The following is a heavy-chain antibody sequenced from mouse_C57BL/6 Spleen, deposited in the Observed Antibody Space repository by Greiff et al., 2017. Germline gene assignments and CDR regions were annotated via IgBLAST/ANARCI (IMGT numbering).Heavy chain of an antibody. CDR1: GYSITSGYY. D-gene: IGHD1-3*01. Sequence: EVQLQESGPGLVKPSQSLSLTCSVTGYSITSGYYWNWIRQFPGNKLEWMGYISYDGSNNYNPSLKNRISITRDTSKNQFFLKLNSVTTEDTAIYYCARGSSYYAMDYWGQGTSVTVSS. CDR2: ISYDGSN. CDR3: ARGSSYYAMDY. J-gene: IGHJ4*01. V-gene: IGHV3-6*01.